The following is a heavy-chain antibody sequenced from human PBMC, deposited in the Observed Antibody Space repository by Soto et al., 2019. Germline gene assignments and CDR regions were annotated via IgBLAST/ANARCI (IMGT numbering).Heavy chain of an antibody. Sequence: ASVKVSCKASGYTFTSYDINWVRQATGQGLEWMGWMNPNSGNTGYAQKFQGRVTMTRNTSISTAYMELSSLRSEDTAVYYCARGGIYDFWSGYYLRQYYFDYWGQGTLVTVSS. J-gene: IGHJ4*02. CDR2: MNPNSGNT. CDR1: GYTFTSYD. CDR3: ARGGIYDFWSGYYLRQYYFDY. V-gene: IGHV1-8*01. D-gene: IGHD3-3*01.